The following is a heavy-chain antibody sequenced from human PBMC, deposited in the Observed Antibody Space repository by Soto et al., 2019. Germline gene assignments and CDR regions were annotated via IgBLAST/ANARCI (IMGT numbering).Heavy chain of an antibody. Sequence: GASVKVSCKASGYTFTGDYMHWLRQAPGQGLEWMGWINPNSGGTNYAQKFQGWVTMTRDTSISTAYMELSRLRSDDTAVYYCARDLFPYDSSGYPYYFDYWGQGTLVTVSS. CDR3: ARDLFPYDSSGYPYYFDY. CDR1: GYTFTGDY. D-gene: IGHD3-22*01. J-gene: IGHJ4*02. CDR2: INPNSGGT. V-gene: IGHV1-2*04.